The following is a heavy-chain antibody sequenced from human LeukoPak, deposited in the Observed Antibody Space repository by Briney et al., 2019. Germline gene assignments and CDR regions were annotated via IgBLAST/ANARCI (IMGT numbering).Heavy chain of an antibody. V-gene: IGHV1-2*02. D-gene: IGHD5-18*01. CDR1: GYTFTGYY. CDR2: INPNSGGT. CDR3: ARAWIQLWRGWFDP. Sequence: GAPVKVSCKASGYTFTGYYMHWVRQAPGQGLEWMGWINPNSGGTNYAQKFQGRVTMTRDTSISTAYMELSRLRSDDTAVYYCARAWIQLWRGWFDPWGQGTLVTVSS. J-gene: IGHJ5*02.